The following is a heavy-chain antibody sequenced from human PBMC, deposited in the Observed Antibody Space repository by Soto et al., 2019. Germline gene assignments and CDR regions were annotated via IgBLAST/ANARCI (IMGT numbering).Heavy chain of an antibody. CDR1: GFTFSSYA. Sequence: GGSLRLSCAASGFTFSSYAMSWVRQAPGKGLEWVSAISGSGGSTYYADSVKGRFTISRDNSKNTLYLQMNSLRAEDTAVYYCAKVKDYDILTSPYFDYWGQGTLVTVSS. V-gene: IGHV3-23*01. D-gene: IGHD3-9*01. CDR3: AKVKDYDILTSPYFDY. CDR2: ISGSGGST. J-gene: IGHJ4*02.